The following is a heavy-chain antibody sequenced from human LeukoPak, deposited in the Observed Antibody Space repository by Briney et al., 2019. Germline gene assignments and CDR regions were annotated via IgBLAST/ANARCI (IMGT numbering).Heavy chain of an antibody. V-gene: IGHV4-39*07. CDR1: GGSISSSNYY. CDR3: ARDYDSRWAYFDY. Sequence: SETLSLTCTVSGGSISSSNYYWGWIRQPPGKGLEWIGSIYSSGSTYYNPSLKSRVSISIDTSKNQFSLRLTSVTAADTAVYFCARDYDSRWAYFDYWGQGTLVTVSS. CDR2: IYSSGST. J-gene: IGHJ4*02. D-gene: IGHD3-22*01.